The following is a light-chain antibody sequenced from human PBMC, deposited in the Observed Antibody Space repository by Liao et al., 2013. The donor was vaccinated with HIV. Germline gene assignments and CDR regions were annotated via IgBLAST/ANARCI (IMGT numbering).Light chain of an antibody. V-gene: IGLV3-25*03. CDR3: QSADSSGTCPV. J-gene: IGLJ3*02. Sequence: SYELTQPPSVSVSPGQTARITCSGDALPKQYTYWYQQKPGQAPVLVILKDDERPSGIPERFSGSSSGTTVTLTISGVQAEDEADYYCQSADSSGTCPVFGGGTKLTVL. CDR2: KDD. CDR1: ALPKQY.